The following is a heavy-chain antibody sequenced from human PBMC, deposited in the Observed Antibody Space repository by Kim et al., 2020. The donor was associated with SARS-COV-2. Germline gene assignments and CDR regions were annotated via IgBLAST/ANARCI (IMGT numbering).Heavy chain of an antibody. J-gene: IGHJ4*02. CDR1: GFTFSDYA. V-gene: IGHV3-23*01. Sequence: GGSLRLSCAASGFTFSDYALSWVRQPPGKGLEWVAGLSNRGVTTHYADSVKGRFSISRDNAKNTVYLQMNSLRAEDTAVYFCAKYSSEHSAYSYSFDYWGQGTLVTVSS. CDR2: LSNRGVTT. D-gene: IGHD6-25*01. CDR3: AKYSSEHSAYSYSFDY.